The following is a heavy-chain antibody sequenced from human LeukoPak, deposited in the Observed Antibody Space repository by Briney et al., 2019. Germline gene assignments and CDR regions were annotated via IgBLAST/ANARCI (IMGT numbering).Heavy chain of an antibody. J-gene: IGHJ4*02. Sequence: PSETLSLTCTVSGGSISSYCWSWIRQPPGKGLEWIGYIYYSGSTNYNPSLKSRVTISVDTSKNQFSLKLSSVTAADTAVYYCARVGGAPDYWGQGTLVTVSS. D-gene: IGHD1-26*01. CDR3: ARVGGAPDY. V-gene: IGHV4-59*01. CDR1: GGSISSYC. CDR2: IYYSGST.